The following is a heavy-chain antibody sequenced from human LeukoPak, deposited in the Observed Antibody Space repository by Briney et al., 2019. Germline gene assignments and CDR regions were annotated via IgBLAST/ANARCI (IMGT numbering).Heavy chain of an antibody. D-gene: IGHD3-22*01. V-gene: IGHV1-69*05. CDR2: IIPIFGTA. Sequence: SVKVSCKASGGTFSSYAISWVRQAPGQGLEWMGGIIPIFGTANYAQKFQGRVTITTDESTSTAYMELSSLRSEDTAVYYCARGSCYYYDSSGTYFDYWGQGTLVTVSS. J-gene: IGHJ4*02. CDR1: GGTFSSYA. CDR3: ARGSCYYYDSSGTYFDY.